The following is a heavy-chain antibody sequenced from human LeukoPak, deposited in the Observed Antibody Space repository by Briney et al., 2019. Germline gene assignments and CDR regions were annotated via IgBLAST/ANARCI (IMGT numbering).Heavy chain of an antibody. J-gene: IGHJ4*02. CDR3: ARGTDSTVVTDY. V-gene: IGHV4-38-2*01. CDR2: IYHSGST. Sequence: PSETLSLTCAVSGYSVSSGYYWGWIRQPPGKGLEWIGSIYHSGSTYYNPSLKSRVTISVDTSKNQFSLKLSSVTAADTAVYYCARGTDSTVVTDYWGQGTLVTVSS. CDR1: GYSVSSGYY. D-gene: IGHD4-23*01.